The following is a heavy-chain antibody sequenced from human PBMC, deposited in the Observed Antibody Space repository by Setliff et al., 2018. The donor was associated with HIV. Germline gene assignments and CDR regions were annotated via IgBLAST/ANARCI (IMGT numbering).Heavy chain of an antibody. J-gene: IGHJ4*02. D-gene: IGHD1-26*01. CDR2: ISVYNGNT. CDR3: ARGRELPGSPYYFDY. CDR1: GFTFTSYG. V-gene: IGHV1-18*01. Sequence: ASVKVSCKASGFTFTSYGISWVRQAPGQGLEWMAWISVYNGNTNYAQKFQGRVTMTTDTSTSTAYMELRRLRSDDTALYYCARGRELPGSPYYFDYWGQGTLGTSPQ.